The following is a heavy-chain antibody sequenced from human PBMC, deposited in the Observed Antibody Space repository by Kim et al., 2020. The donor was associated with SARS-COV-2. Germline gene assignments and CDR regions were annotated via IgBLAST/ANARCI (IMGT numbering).Heavy chain of an antibody. D-gene: IGHD3-9*01. J-gene: IGHJ2*01. V-gene: IGHV4-4*02. Sequence: SETLSLTCAVSGGSISSSNWWSWVRQPPGKGLEWIGEIYHSGSTNYNPSLKSRVTISVDKSKNQFSLKLSSVTAADTAVYYCARDETNYRYFDWLLYDLWGRGTLVTVSS. CDR3: ARDETNYRYFDWLLYDL. CDR2: IYHSGST. CDR1: GGSISSSNW.